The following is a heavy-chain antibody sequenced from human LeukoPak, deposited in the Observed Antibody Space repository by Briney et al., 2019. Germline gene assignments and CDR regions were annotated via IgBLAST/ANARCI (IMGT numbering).Heavy chain of an antibody. V-gene: IGHV1-2*02. Sequence: ASVKVSCKASGYTFTGYYMHWVRQAPGQGLEWMGWINPNSGGTNYAQKFQGRVTMTRDTSISTAYMELSRLRSDDTAVYYCARDLGSGWYDLDYWGQGTLVTVSS. CDR3: ARDLGSGWYDLDY. D-gene: IGHD6-19*01. J-gene: IGHJ4*02. CDR1: GYTFTGYY. CDR2: INPNSGGT.